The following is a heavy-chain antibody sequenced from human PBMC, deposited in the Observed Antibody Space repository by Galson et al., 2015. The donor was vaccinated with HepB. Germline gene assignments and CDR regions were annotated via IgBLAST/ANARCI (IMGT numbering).Heavy chain of an antibody. Sequence: PALVKPTQTLTLTCTFSGFSLSTHGMCVNWIRQPPGKALEWLARIDWDDDKYYNTSLKTRLTISKDTSKNQVVLTMTNMDPVDTATYYCARSRLGTTNFDYWGQGILVTVSS. V-gene: IGHV2-70*11. D-gene: IGHD1-26*01. J-gene: IGHJ4*02. CDR1: GFSLSTHGMC. CDR3: ARSRLGTTNFDY. CDR2: IDWDDDK.